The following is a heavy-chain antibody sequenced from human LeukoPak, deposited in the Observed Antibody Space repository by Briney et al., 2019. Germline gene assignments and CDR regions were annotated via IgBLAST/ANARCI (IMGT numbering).Heavy chain of an antibody. CDR1: GFTFSNYT. CDR3: ATISLTYSDYDLGFFDS. J-gene: IGHJ4*02. D-gene: IGHD5-12*01. Sequence: GGSLRVSCAASGFTFSNYTMNWVRQTPGKGLEWVSSISTSSTHIYYADSVKGRFTITRDNAKNSLFLQMNSLRAEDTAVYYCATISLTYSDYDLGFFDSWGQGALVTVSS. CDR2: ISTSSTHI. V-gene: IGHV3-21*01.